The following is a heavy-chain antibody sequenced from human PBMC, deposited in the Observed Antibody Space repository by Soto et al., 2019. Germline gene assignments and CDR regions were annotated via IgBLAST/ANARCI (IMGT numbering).Heavy chain of an antibody. Sequence: SETLSLTCTVSGGSISSYYWSWIRQPPGKGLEWIGYIYYSGSTNYNPSLKSRVTISVDTSKNQFSLKLSSVTAADTAVYYCAGTRGYCSGGSCPTVVDYWGQGTLVTVS. CDR1: GGSISSYY. J-gene: IGHJ4*02. CDR2: IYYSGST. D-gene: IGHD2-15*01. V-gene: IGHV4-59*01. CDR3: AGTRGYCSGGSCPTVVDY.